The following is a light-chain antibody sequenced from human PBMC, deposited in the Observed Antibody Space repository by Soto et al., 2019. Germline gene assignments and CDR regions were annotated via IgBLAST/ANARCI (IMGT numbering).Light chain of an antibody. V-gene: IGKV1-5*01. Sequence: DIQMTQSPSTLSASVGDRVTISCRASQDISFLAWYQHKPGKAPKLLIYDASTLQTGVPSRFRSSGFGTEVTLTISGRQPDDFATYYCQQHDDYSHATFGQGTKVEIK. CDR1: QDISF. J-gene: IGKJ2*01. CDR2: DAS. CDR3: QQHDDYSHAT.